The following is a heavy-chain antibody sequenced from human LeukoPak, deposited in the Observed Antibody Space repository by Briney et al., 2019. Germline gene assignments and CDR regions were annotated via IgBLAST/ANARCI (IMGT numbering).Heavy chain of an antibody. Sequence: QPGGSLRLSCAASGFTVSSNYMSWVRQAPGKGLGWVSVIYSGGSTYYADSVKGRFTISRDNSKNTLYLQMNSLRAEDTAVYYCASVLMGGSSWYFDYWGQGTLVTVSS. CDR3: ASVLMGGSSWYFDY. CDR1: GFTVSSNY. V-gene: IGHV3-53*01. J-gene: IGHJ4*02. CDR2: IYSGGST. D-gene: IGHD6-13*01.